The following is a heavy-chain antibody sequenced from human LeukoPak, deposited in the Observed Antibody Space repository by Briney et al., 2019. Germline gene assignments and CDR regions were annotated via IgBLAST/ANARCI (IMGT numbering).Heavy chain of an antibody. V-gene: IGHV1-2*02. CDR2: INPNSGGT. CDR3: ARDSPQNYDFWSGYSEFDP. J-gene: IGHJ5*02. Sequence: GASVKVSCKASGYTFTGYYMHWVRQAPGQGLEWMGWINPNSGGTNYAQKFQGRVTMTRDTSISTAYMELSRLRSDDTAVYYCARDSPQNYDFWSGYSEFDPWGQGTLVTVSS. D-gene: IGHD3-3*01. CDR1: GYTFTGYY.